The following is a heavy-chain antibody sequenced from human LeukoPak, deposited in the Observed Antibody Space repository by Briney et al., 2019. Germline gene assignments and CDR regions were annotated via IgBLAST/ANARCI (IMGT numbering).Heavy chain of an antibody. CDR3: ASLEVGYHTRFDY. V-gene: IGHV3-48*04. CDR1: GFTFSSYS. CDR2: ISSISSSST. Sequence: PGGSLRLSCAASGFTFSSYSMNWVRQAPGKGLEWVSYISSISSSSTYYADSVKGRFTISRDNAKNSLYLQMNSLRAEDTAVYYCASLEVGYHTRFDYWGQGTLVTVSS. J-gene: IGHJ4*02. D-gene: IGHD6-13*01.